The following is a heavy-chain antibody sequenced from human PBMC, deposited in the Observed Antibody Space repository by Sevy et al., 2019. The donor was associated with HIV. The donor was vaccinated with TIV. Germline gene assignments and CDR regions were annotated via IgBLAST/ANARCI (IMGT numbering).Heavy chain of an antibody. J-gene: IGHJ6*03. Sequence: SETLSLTCTVSGGSISSYYWSWIRQPPGKGLEWIGYIYYSGSTNYNPSLKSRVTISVDTSKNQFSLKLSSVTAADTAVYYCARAGYYYGSGSYYQPAVYYYYMDVWGKGTTVTVSS. CDR2: IYYSGST. D-gene: IGHD3-10*01. CDR1: GGSISSYY. V-gene: IGHV4-59*01. CDR3: ARAGYYYGSGSYYQPAVYYYYMDV.